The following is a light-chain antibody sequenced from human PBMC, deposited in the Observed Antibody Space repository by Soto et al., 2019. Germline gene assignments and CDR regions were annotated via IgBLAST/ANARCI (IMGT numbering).Light chain of an antibody. CDR2: ATS. CDR3: QQYNTWWT. CDR1: QSIGGW. V-gene: IGKV1-5*03. Sequence: DIQMTQSPSTLSASVGDRVTITCRASQSIGGWLAWYQQKAGKAPKVLIYATSTLQSGVPSRFSGSGSGTQFTLTISSLQPDDSATYYCQQYNTWWTFGQGTKLEIK. J-gene: IGKJ1*01.